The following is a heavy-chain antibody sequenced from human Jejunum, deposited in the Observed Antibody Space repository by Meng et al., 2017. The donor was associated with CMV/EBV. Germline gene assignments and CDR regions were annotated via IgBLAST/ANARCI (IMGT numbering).Heavy chain of an antibody. D-gene: IGHD3-10*01. V-gene: IGHV4-61*01. CDR1: SVISGTYY. Sequence: SVISGTYYWSWIRQPPGKGLEWIGYIYYSGFTNYNPSLQSRVTISVDTSKNQFSLRLSSVTAADTAVYYCARDVITMVRGPGAFDIWGQGTMVTVS. CDR2: IYYSGFT. CDR3: ARDVITMVRGPGAFDI. J-gene: IGHJ3*02.